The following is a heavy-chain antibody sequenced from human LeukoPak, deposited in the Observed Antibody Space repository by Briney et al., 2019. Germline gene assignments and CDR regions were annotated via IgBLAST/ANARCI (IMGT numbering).Heavy chain of an antibody. CDR3: ANAFGGVIVNFDY. V-gene: IGHV3-23*01. Sequence: GGSLRLSCAASGFTFSSYAMSWVRQAPGKGLERVPAISGSGGSTYYADSVKGRFTISRDNSKNTLYLQMNSLRAEGTAVYYCANAFGGVIVNFDYWGQGTLVTVSS. CDR1: GFTFSSYA. D-gene: IGHD3-16*02. CDR2: ISGSGGST. J-gene: IGHJ4*02.